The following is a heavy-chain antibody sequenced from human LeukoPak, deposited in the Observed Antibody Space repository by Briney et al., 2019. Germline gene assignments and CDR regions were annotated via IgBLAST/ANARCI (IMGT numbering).Heavy chain of an antibody. J-gene: IGHJ3*02. Sequence: PGGSLRLSCAASGFTFNTYTMNWVRQAPGKGLEWVSYISGSSGIIDYADSVRGRFTISRDNAKNSLYLQMNSLRAEDTAVYYCARAGKGSSGLNDAFDIWGQGTMVTVSS. V-gene: IGHV3-48*01. CDR2: ISGSSGII. CDR1: GFTFNTYT. D-gene: IGHD6-19*01. CDR3: ARAGKGSSGLNDAFDI.